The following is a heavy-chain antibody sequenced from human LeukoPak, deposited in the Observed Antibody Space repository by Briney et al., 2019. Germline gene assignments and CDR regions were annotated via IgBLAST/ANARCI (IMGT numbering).Heavy chain of an antibody. Sequence: PSETLSLTCTVSGGSISSYYWSWIRQPPGKGLEWIGYIYYSGSTNYNPSLKSRVTISVDTSKNQFSLKLSSVTAADTAVYYCARVGFIAALDYYYYMDVWGKGTTVTVSS. CDR3: ARVGFIAALDYYYYMDV. V-gene: IGHV4-59*01. CDR2: IYYSGST. D-gene: IGHD6-13*01. CDR1: GGSISSYY. J-gene: IGHJ6*03.